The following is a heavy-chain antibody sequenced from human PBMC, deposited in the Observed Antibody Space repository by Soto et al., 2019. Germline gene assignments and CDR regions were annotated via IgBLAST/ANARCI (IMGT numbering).Heavy chain of an antibody. J-gene: IGHJ6*02. CDR3: ARARTVAVSGPTGGYYYYAMDL. V-gene: IGHV1-69*01. D-gene: IGHD6-19*01. CDR2: IIPMFGAT. CDR1: GGTFSSHS. Sequence: QVQLEQSGAEVKKPGSSVKVSCRASGGTFSSHSINWVRRAPGQGLEWMGAIIPMFGATGSAQKFEGRVTVIADASTSTVSMEMSGLRSEDTAVYFCARARTVAVSGPTGGYYYYAMDLWGQGTAVTVSS.